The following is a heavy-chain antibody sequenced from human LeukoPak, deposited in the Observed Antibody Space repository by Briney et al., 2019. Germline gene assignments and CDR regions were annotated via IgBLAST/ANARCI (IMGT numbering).Heavy chain of an antibody. J-gene: IGHJ2*01. CDR3: ARGRGPAARSLSL. CDR2: INHDGNT. Sequence: SETLSLTCAVYGGSFSGYYWGWIRQPPGKGLEWIGEINHDGNTYYNPSLKSRVTISVDTSKNQFSLKLIPVTAADTAVYYCARGRGPAARSLSLWGRGTLVTVSS. V-gene: IGHV4-34*01. D-gene: IGHD2-2*01. CDR1: GGSFSGYY.